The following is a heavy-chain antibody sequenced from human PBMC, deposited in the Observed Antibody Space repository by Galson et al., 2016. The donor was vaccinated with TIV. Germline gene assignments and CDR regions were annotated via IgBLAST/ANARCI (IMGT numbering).Heavy chain of an antibody. Sequence: SLRLSCAASGFSFSDYAIHWVRQAPGKGLEWVAVISYDGTNKFYADSVKGRFTISRDNSNSTLYLQMKSLGPEDTAVYYCARDKASGIGVVADYWGQGTLVTVSS. V-gene: IGHV3-30-3*01. D-gene: IGHD2-15*01. CDR3: ARDKASGIGVVADY. J-gene: IGHJ4*02. CDR1: GFSFSDYA. CDR2: ISYDGTNK.